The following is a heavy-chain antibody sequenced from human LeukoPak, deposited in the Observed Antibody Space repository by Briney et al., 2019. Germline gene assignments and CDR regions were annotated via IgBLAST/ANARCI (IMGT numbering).Heavy chain of an antibody. CDR3: AVEDTAMASDAFDI. CDR2: INPNSGGT. D-gene: IGHD5-18*01. J-gene: IGHJ3*02. Sequence: ASVKVSCKASGYTFTGYYMHWVRQAPGQGLEWMGRINPNSGGTNYAQKFQGRVTMTRDTSISTAYMELSRLRSDDTAVYYCAVEDTAMASDAFDIWGQGTMVTVSS. V-gene: IGHV1-2*06. CDR1: GYTFTGYY.